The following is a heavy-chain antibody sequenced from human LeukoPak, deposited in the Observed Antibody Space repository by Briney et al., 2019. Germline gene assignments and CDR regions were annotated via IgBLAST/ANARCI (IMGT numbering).Heavy chain of an antibody. CDR3: AKAGPYDTSGWDAFDI. CDR2: ISYDGSNK. CDR1: GFTFRNYG. Sequence: PGRSLRLPCAASGFTFRNYGMHWVRQAPGKGLEWVAVISYDGSNKYYADSVKGRFTISRDNSKNTLYLQMNSLRAEDTALYYCAKAGPYDTSGWDAFDIWGQGTMVTVSS. V-gene: IGHV3-30*18. J-gene: IGHJ3*02. D-gene: IGHD3-22*01.